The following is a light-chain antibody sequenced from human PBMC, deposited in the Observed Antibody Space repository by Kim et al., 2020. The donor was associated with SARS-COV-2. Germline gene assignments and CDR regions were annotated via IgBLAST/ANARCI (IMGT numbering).Light chain of an antibody. Sequence: QSALTQPASVSGSPGQSITISCTGTSGDVGGYKSVSWYQQHPGKAPKLIIYDVSNRPSGVSNRFSGSKSGSTASLTISGLQTDDEGDYYGSSYIRSSVVVFGGGTQLTVL. CDR1: SGDVGGYKS. V-gene: IGLV2-14*03. J-gene: IGLJ2*01. CDR3: SSYIRSSVVV. CDR2: DVS.